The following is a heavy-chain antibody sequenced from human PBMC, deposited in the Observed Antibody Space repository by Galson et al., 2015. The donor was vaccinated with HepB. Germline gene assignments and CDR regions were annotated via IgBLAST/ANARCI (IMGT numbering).Heavy chain of an antibody. D-gene: IGHD2-21*01. Sequence: SLRLSCAASGLTFSSYWMSWVRPAPGKGLEWVSSISSSSSYIYYADSVKGRFTISRDNAKNSLYLQMNSLRAEDTAVYYCARDGAGEGNYWGQGTLVTVSS. CDR3: ARDGAGEGNY. CDR1: GLTFSSYW. J-gene: IGHJ4*02. V-gene: IGHV3-21*01. CDR2: ISSSSSYI.